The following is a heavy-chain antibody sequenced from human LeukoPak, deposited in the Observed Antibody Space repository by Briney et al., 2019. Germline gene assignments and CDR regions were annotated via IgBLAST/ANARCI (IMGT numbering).Heavy chain of an antibody. CDR3: ARVGYNWNDSVGAFDI. CDR1: GGSISSYY. CDR2: IYTSGST. J-gene: IGHJ3*02. D-gene: IGHD1-20*01. V-gene: IGHV4-4*07. Sequence: SETLSLTCTVSGGSISSYYWSWIRQPAGKGLEWIGRIYTSGSTNYNPSLKSRVTMSVDTSKNQFSLKLSSVTAADTAVYYCARVGYNWNDSVGAFDIWGQGTMVTVSS.